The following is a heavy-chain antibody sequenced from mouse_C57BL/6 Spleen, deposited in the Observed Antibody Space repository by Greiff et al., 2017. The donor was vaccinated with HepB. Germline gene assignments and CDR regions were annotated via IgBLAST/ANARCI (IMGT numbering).Heavy chain of an antibody. CDR3: ANDYGRGFAY. CDR1: GYTFTDYY. Sequence: EVQLQQSGPELVKPGASVKISCKASGYTFTDYYMNWVKQSHGKSLEWIGDINPNNGGTSYNQKFKGKATLTVDKSSSTAYMELRSLTSEDSAVYYCANDYGRGFAYWGQGTLVTVSA. V-gene: IGHV1-26*01. D-gene: IGHD2-4*01. J-gene: IGHJ3*01. CDR2: INPNNGGT.